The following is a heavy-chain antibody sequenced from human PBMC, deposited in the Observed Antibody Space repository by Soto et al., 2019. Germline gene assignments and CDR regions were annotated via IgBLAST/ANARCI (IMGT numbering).Heavy chain of an antibody. CDR2: ISYDGNVA. V-gene: IGHV3-30*18. CDR3: AKEGPITNCYFDY. D-gene: IGHD1-1*01. CDR1: GFTFSNYG. J-gene: IGHJ4*02. Sequence: QVQLVESGGGVVQPGRSLRLSCAASGFTFSNYGMHWVRQAPGKGLEWVIVISYDGNVAYYADSVKGRFTISRDNSKNTLYLQMNSLRTEDTAMYYCAKEGPITNCYFDYWGQGTLVTVSP.